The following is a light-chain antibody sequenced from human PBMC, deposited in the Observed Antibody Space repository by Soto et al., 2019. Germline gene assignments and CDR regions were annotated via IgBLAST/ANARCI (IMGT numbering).Light chain of an antibody. Sequence: EIVMTQSPATLSVSPGERANLSCRASQSVSSNFAWYQQKPGQAPRLLIYGASTRATGIPARFSGSGSGTEFTLTISSLQSEDCAVYYCQQYNNWPPYTFGQGTKLEIK. J-gene: IGKJ2*01. CDR2: GAS. CDR3: QQYNNWPPYT. V-gene: IGKV3-15*01. CDR1: QSVSSN.